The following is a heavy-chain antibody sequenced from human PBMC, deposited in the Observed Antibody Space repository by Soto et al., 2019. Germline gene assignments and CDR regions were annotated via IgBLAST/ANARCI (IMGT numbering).Heavy chain of an antibody. Sequence: EVQLVESGGGLVPPGGSLRLSCAASGFTFSSHWMHWVRQAPGKGLVWVSRLNSAGSSINYADSVRGRFTISRDNAKNTLYLQVNILRAEDTAVYYCARGGLYKYYFDYWGQGTLVTVSS. J-gene: IGHJ4*02. CDR3: ARGGLYKYYFDY. V-gene: IGHV3-74*01. D-gene: IGHD1-20*01. CDR2: LNSAGSSI. CDR1: GFTFSSHW.